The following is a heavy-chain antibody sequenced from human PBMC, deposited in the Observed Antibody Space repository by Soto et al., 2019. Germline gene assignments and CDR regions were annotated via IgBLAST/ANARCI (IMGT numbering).Heavy chain of an antibody. V-gene: IGHV1-2*02. J-gene: IGHJ5*02. Sequence: QAQLVQSGAEVKKPGASVKVSCQASGYTFTAQHLHWVRKAPGEGLEWMGWINPTTGATRYAQKFQGRVTMTRDTSMSTAYLEVRSLRPDDTAVYYCAKGDSSWVSWFDPWGQGTLVTVSS. CDR2: INPTTGAT. CDR3: AKGDSSWVSWFDP. D-gene: IGHD6-19*01. CDR1: GYTFTAQH.